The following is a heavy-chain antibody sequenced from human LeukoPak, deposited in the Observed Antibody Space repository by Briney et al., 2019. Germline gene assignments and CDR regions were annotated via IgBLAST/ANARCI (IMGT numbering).Heavy chain of an antibody. CDR1: GASMSNSF. J-gene: IGHJ4*02. V-gene: IGHV4-4*07. CDR2: IYTSGTT. CDR3: ARAPSGCGGTCAFDY. D-gene: IGHD2-15*01. Sequence: SETLSLTCTVSGASMSNSFWSWIRQPAGKGLEWIGRIYTSGTTNYNPSLKSRVTLSVDTSNNQFSLKLTSVTAADTALYYCARAPSGCGGTCAFDYWGQGTLVTVSS.